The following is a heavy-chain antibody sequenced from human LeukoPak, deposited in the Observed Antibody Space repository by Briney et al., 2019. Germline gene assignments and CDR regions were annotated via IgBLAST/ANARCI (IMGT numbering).Heavy chain of an antibody. CDR2: ISGSGGST. D-gene: IGHD3-10*01. Sequence: GGSLRLSCAASGFTFSSYAMSWVRQAPGRGLERVSAISGSGGSTYYADSVKGRFTISRDNSTNTLYLQMNSLRAEDTAVYYCAKDDSVLWFGELLYRFDYWGQGTLVTVSS. J-gene: IGHJ4*02. CDR1: GFTFSSYA. CDR3: AKDDSVLWFGELLYRFDY. V-gene: IGHV3-23*01.